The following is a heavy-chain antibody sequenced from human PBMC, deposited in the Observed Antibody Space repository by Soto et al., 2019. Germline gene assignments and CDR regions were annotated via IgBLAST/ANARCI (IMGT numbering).Heavy chain of an antibody. D-gene: IGHD6-19*01. CDR1: GLTFDNYA. Sequence: EVQLLESGGGLVQPGGSLRLSCAASGLTFDNYAMTWVRQAPGKGLEWVSALTASGTNTHYADSVKDRFVIFRDNSKNTLYLQMHRLTAADTAMYFCAQGGYSSGWYLALATWGQGTLVTVSS. J-gene: IGHJ5*02. CDR3: AQGGYSSGWYLALAT. CDR2: LTASGTNT. V-gene: IGHV3-23*01.